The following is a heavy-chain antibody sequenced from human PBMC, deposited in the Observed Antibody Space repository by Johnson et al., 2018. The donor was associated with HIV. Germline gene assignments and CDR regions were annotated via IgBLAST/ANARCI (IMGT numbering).Heavy chain of an antibody. V-gene: IGHV3-66*01. CDR1: GLSVSSYY. Sequence: VQVVESGGGLVQPGGSLRLSCAASGLSVSSYYMSWVRQAPGKGLEWVSVLSSGGDTYYTDSVNGRFTISRDDSKNTLLLQMKSLRAEDTAVYFCARKSVINFDAFDIWGQGTLVIVSS. CDR2: LSSGGDT. D-gene: IGHD4-23*01. J-gene: IGHJ3*02. CDR3: ARKSVINFDAFDI.